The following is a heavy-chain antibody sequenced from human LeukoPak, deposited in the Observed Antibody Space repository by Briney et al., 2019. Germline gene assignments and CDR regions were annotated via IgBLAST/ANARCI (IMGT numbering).Heavy chain of an antibody. CDR2: ISYDGSNK. V-gene: IGHV3-30-3*01. Sequence: GGSLRLSCAASGFTFSSYAMHWVRQAPGKGLEWVAVISYDGSNKYYADSVKGRFTISRDNSKNTLYLQMNSLRAEDTAVYYCARAYVIKATDFDYWGQGTLVTVSS. CDR1: GFTFSSYA. J-gene: IGHJ4*02. D-gene: IGHD2-21*01. CDR3: ARAYVIKATDFDY.